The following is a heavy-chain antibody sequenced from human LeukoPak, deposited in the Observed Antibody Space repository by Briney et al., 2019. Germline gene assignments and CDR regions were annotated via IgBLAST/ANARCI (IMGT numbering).Heavy chain of an antibody. V-gene: IGHV3-7*01. D-gene: IGHD3-10*01. CDR1: GFTFSAFW. CDR2: IKQDGSVK. J-gene: IGHJ4*02. CDR3: ARLWGDVTIFDY. Sequence: GGSLRLSCAASGFTFSAFWMSWVRQAPGKGLEWVANIKQDGSVKHYVDSVKGRFTVSRDNAKNSLYPQTNSLGADDTAVYYCARLWGDVTIFDYWGQGTLVTVSS.